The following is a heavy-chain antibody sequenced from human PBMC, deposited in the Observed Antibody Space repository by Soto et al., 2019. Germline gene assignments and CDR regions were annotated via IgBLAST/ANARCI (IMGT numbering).Heavy chain of an antibody. CDR2: IIPVSGTA. J-gene: IGHJ5*02. Sequence: QVHLEQSGAEVKKPGSSVKVSCKSSGGTFSSYVIIWVRQAPGQGLEWMGGIIPVSGTANYAQKFHGRVTISADAATNTAYLELSSVRFDDTAVYYCATVDRSVALVGWFDPWGQGTLVTVSP. D-gene: IGHD2-8*02. CDR3: ATVDRSVALVGWFDP. CDR1: GGTFSSYV. V-gene: IGHV1-69*01.